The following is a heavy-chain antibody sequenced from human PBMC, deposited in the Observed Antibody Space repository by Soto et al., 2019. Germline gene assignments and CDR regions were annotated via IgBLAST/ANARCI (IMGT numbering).Heavy chain of an antibody. Sequence: SETLSLTCTVSGGSISSRGYYWGWIRQPPGKGLEWIGTIYYSGSTYYNPSLKSRVTISVDTSKNQFSLKLSSVTAADTAVYYCAREAAAFDYWGQGTLVTVSS. CDR2: IYYSGST. V-gene: IGHV4-39*02. CDR1: GGSISSRGYY. CDR3: AREAAAFDY. J-gene: IGHJ4*02. D-gene: IGHD6-13*01.